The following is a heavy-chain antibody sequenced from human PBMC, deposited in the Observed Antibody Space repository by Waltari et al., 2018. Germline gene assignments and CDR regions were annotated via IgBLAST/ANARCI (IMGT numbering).Heavy chain of an antibody. J-gene: IGHJ4*02. CDR1: GFTFSSYA. CDR3: AREGPNWGSFDY. CDR2: ISYDGSNK. D-gene: IGHD7-27*01. Sequence: QVQLVESGGGVVQPGRSLRLSCAASGFTFSSYAMHWVRQAPGKGLEWVAVISYDGSNKYYADSVKGRFTISRDNSKNTLYLQMNSLRAEDTAVYYCAREGPNWGSFDYWGQGTLVTVSS. V-gene: IGHV3-30-3*01.